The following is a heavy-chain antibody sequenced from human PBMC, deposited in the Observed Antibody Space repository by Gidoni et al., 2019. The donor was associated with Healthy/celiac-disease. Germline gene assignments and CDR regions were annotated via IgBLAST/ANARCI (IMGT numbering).Heavy chain of an antibody. V-gene: IGHV3-30*04. CDR3: ARSGIVGAKGRPFDY. CDR1: GFTFSSYA. CDR2: ISYDGSNK. J-gene: IGHJ4*02. Sequence: QVQLVEAGGGVVQPGRSLRLSCAASGFTFSSYAMPWVRQAPGKGLEWVAVISYDGSNKSYADSVKGRFTSSRDNSKTTLYLKMNSLRAEDTAVYYCARSGIVGAKGRPFDYWGQGTLVTVSS. D-gene: IGHD1-26*01.